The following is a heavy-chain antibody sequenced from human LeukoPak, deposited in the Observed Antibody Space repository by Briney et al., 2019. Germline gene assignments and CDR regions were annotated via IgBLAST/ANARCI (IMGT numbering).Heavy chain of an antibody. V-gene: IGHV3-7*03. CDR3: AKNGDRGAYCSGGTCYPYYYYYMDV. Sequence: GGSLRLSCAASGFTFSNYWMSWVRQAPGKGLEWVANIKPDGSEKYYVDSLKGRFTISRDNSRNTLYLQMNSLRAEDTAIYYCAKNGDRGAYCSGGTCYPYYYYYMDVWGKGTTVTISS. CDR2: IKPDGSEK. D-gene: IGHD2-15*01. CDR1: GFTFSNYW. J-gene: IGHJ6*03.